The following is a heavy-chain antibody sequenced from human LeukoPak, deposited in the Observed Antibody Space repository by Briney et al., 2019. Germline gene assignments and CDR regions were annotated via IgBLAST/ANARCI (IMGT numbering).Heavy chain of an antibody. J-gene: IGHJ4*02. CDR1: GGSISSGSYY. V-gene: IGHV4-61*02. Sequence: SETLSLTCTVSGGSISSGSYYWSWIRQPAGKGLEWIGRIYTGGSTNYNPSLKSRVTISVDTSKNQFSLKLSSVTAADTAVYYCARGPNDFWSGYYTPYFDYWGQGTLVTVSS. CDR2: IYTGGST. CDR3: ARGPNDFWSGYYTPYFDY. D-gene: IGHD3-3*01.